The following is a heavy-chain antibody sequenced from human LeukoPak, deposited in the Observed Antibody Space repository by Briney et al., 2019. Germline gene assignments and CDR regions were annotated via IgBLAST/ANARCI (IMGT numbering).Heavy chain of an antibody. CDR3: ARAVFRPAAVDY. V-gene: IGHV1-2*02. D-gene: IGHD2-2*01. CDR1: GYTFTGYY. Sequence: ASVKVSCKASGYTFTGYYMHWVRQAPGQGLEWMGWINPNNGGTNYAQKFQGRVTMTRDTSISTAYMELSRLRSDDTAVYYCARAVFRPAAVDYWGQGTLVTVSS. J-gene: IGHJ4*02. CDR2: INPNNGGT.